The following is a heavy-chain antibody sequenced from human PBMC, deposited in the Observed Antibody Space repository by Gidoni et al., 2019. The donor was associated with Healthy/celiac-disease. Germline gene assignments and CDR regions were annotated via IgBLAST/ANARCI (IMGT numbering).Heavy chain of an antibody. D-gene: IGHD6-19*01. V-gene: IGHV4-34*01. CDR3: SRGGRQCLTKRTDAFDI. J-gene: IGHJ3*02. CDR2: INHSGST. Sequence: QVQLQQWGAGLLKTTETLYLTCAVDGGSFSGYYWSWIRQPPGKGLEWIGEINHSGSTNYNPSLKSRVTISVDTSNNQFSLKLSSVTAADTAVYYCSRGGRQCLTKRTDAFDIWGQGTMVTVSS. CDR1: GGSFSGYY.